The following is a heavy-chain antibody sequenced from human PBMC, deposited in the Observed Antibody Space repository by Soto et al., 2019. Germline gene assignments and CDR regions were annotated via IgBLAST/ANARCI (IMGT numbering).Heavy chain of an antibody. CDR2: ISEDESTK. Sequence: QVQLVASGGGGVQPGRSLRLSCAVSGFTLSSYGMRWVRQAPGKGLEWVAVISEDESTKYYAGYVNGRFTISRDNSKNTLYLQMSRIRSDDTALYCCTKEADAFDVWGQGTMVTFSS. V-gene: IGHV3-30*18. CDR3: TKEADAFDV. CDR1: GFTLSSYG. J-gene: IGHJ3*01.